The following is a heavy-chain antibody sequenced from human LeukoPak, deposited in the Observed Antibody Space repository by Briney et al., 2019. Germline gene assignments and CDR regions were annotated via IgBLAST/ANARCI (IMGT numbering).Heavy chain of an antibody. Sequence: GASVKVSCKASGYTFTGYYMHWVRQAPGQGLEWMGIINPSGGSTSYAQKFQGRVTMTRDTSTSTVYMELSSLRSEDTAVYYCARGAPLLWFGELLFRHSWFDPWGQGTLVTVSS. CDR3: ARGAPLLWFGELLFRHSWFDP. V-gene: IGHV1-46*01. CDR1: GYTFTGYY. D-gene: IGHD3-10*01. CDR2: INPSGGST. J-gene: IGHJ5*02.